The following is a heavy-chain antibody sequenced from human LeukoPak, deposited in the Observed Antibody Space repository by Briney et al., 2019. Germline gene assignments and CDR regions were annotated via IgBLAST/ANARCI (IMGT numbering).Heavy chain of an antibody. Sequence: SETLSLTCAVYGGSFSGYYWSWIRQPPGKGRDWIGEINHSGSTNYNPSLKSRVTISVDTSKNQFSLKLSSVTAADTAVYYCARLGVQLWTRGWFDPWGQGTLVTVSS. J-gene: IGHJ5*02. V-gene: IGHV4-34*01. D-gene: IGHD5-18*01. CDR1: GGSFSGYY. CDR3: ARLGVQLWTRGWFDP. CDR2: INHSGST.